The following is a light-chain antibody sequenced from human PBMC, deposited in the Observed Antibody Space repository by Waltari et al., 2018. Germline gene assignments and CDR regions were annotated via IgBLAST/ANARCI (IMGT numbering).Light chain of an antibody. Sequence: EIVMTQSPATLSVSRGERATLSCRASQSVTSNLAWYQQKPGQAPRLLIYGASTRATGIPARFSGSGSGTEFTLTISSLQTEDVAVYHCQQYNKWPLTFGGGTKVEI. CDR2: GAS. CDR3: QQYNKWPLT. J-gene: IGKJ4*01. V-gene: IGKV3-15*01. CDR1: QSVTSN.